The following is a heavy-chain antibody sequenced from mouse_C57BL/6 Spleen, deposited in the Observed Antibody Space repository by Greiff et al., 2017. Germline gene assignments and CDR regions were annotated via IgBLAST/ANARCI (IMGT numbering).Heavy chain of an antibody. CDR1: GYTFTSYW. CDR3: ARSGDYYGSPWFAY. CDR2: IDPSDSET. D-gene: IGHD1-1*01. V-gene: IGHV1-52*01. Sequence: QVQLQQPGAELVRPGSSVKLSCKASGYTFTSYWMHWVKQRPIQGLEWIGNIDPSDSETHYNQKFKDKATLTVDKSSSTAYMQLSSLTSEDSAVYYWARSGDYYGSPWFAYWGQGTLVTVSA. J-gene: IGHJ3*01.